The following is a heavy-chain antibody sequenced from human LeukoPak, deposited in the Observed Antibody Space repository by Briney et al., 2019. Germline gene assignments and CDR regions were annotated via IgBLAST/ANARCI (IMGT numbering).Heavy chain of an antibody. V-gene: IGHV5-51*01. D-gene: IGHD6-19*01. Sequence: GESLKISCKGSGYSFTTYWIGWVRQMPGKGLEWMGIIYPGDSDTRYSSSFQGQVTISADKSISTAYLQWSSLKASDTAMYYCARRVAVAGTSYFDYWGQGTLVTVSS. CDR2: IYPGDSDT. CDR1: GYSFTTYW. CDR3: ARRVAVAGTSYFDY. J-gene: IGHJ4*02.